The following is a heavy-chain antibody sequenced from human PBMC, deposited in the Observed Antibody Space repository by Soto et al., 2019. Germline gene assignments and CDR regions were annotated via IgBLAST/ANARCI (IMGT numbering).Heavy chain of an antibody. Sequence: PGGSLRLSCAASGFTFSSYAMSWVRQAPGKGLEWVSAISGSGGSTYYADSVKGRFTISRDNSKNTLYLQMNSLRAEDTAVYYCAKENYDFWSGYPDDAFDIWGQGTMVTVSS. CDR3: AKENYDFWSGYPDDAFDI. V-gene: IGHV3-23*01. J-gene: IGHJ3*02. CDR2: ISGSGGST. CDR1: GFTFSSYA. D-gene: IGHD3-3*01.